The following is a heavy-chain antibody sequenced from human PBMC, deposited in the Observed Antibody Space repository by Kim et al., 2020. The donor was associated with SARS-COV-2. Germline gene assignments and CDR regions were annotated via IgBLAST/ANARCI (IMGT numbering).Heavy chain of an antibody. CDR3: ARAYALGYCSGGSCLDY. V-gene: IGHV3-33*05. CDR2: ISYDGSNK. J-gene: IGHJ4*01. D-gene: IGHD2-15*01. CDR1: GFTFSSYG. Sequence: GGSLRLSCAASGFTFSSYGMHWVRQAPGKGLEWVAVISYDGSNKYYADSVKGRFTISRDNSKNTLYLQMNSLRAEDTAVYYCARAYALGYCSGGSCLDY.